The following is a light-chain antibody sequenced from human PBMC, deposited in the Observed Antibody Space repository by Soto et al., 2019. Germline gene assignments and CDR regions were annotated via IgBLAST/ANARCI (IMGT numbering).Light chain of an antibody. Sequence: LTQPASVSGSPGQSITISCTGTSSDIGGYNYVSWYQQHPGKVPKFMIYEVSNRPSGVSDRFSGSKSGNTASLTISGLQAEDEADYYCSSYTSSNTFVFGTGTKVTVL. CDR3: SSYTSSNTFV. J-gene: IGLJ1*01. CDR1: SSDIGGYNY. CDR2: EVS. V-gene: IGLV2-14*01.